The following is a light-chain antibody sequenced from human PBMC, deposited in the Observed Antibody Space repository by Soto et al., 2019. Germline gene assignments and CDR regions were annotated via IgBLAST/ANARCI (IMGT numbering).Light chain of an antibody. CDR2: SNN. CDR1: SAIFRSNT. J-gene: IGLJ3*02. Sequence: QSVLNQPPSASGTPGQRVSISCSGSSAIFRSNTVNWYQQLPGTAPRLLIYSNNQRPSGVPDRFSGSRSGTSASLAISGLQSEDEADYYCSTWDGSLNGWVFGGGTKVTVL. V-gene: IGLV1-44*01. CDR3: STWDGSLNGWV.